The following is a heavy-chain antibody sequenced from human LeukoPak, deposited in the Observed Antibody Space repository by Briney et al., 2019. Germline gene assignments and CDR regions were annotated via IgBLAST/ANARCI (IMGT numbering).Heavy chain of an antibody. CDR2: IYYSGST. CDR1: GGSISGYY. Sequence: PSETLSLTCTVSGGSISGYYWSWIRQPPGKGLEWIGYIYYSGSTNYNPSLKSRVTISVDTSKNQFSLKLSSVTAADTAVYYCATLWGSYTSWGQGTLVTVSS. CDR3: ATLWGSYTS. J-gene: IGHJ4*02. D-gene: IGHD3-16*01. V-gene: IGHV4-59*01.